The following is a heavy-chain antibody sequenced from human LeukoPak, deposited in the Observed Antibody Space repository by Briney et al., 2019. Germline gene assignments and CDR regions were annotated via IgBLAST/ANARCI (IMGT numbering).Heavy chain of an antibody. Sequence: PSETLSLTCTVSGGSISSYYWSWIRQPPGKGLEWIGYIYYSGSTNYNPSLKSRVTISVDTSKNQSSLKLSSVTAADTAVYYCARLTRGYSYGLYWYFDLWGRGTLVTVSS. V-gene: IGHV4-59*08. CDR2: IYYSGST. D-gene: IGHD5-18*01. J-gene: IGHJ2*01. CDR1: GGSISSYY. CDR3: ARLTRGYSYGLYWYFDL.